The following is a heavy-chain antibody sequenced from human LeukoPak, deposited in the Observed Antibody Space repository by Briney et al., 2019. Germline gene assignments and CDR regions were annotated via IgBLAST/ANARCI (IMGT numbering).Heavy chain of an antibody. J-gene: IGHJ4*02. CDR3: ARASRRGYSYGYVGY. CDR1: GFTFSSYA. CDR2: ISYDGSNK. D-gene: IGHD5-18*01. V-gene: IGHV3-30*04. Sequence: GGSLRPSCAASGFTFSSYAMHWVRQAPGKGLEWVAVISYDGSNKYYADSVKGRFTISRDNSKNTLYLQMNSLRAEDTAVYYCARASRRGYSYGYVGYWGQGTLVTVSS.